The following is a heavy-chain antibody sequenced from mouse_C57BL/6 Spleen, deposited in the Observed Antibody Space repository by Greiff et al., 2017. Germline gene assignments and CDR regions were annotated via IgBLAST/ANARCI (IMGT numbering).Heavy chain of an antibody. CDR1: GYTFTSYW. J-gene: IGHJ4*01. V-gene: IGHV1-72*01. D-gene: IGHD1-1*01. Sequence: QVQLKQPGAELVKPGASVKLSCKASGYTFTSYWMHWVKQRPGRGLEWIGRIDPNSGGTKYNEKFKSKATLTVDKPSSTAYMQLSSLTSEDSAVYYCAREGFITTVVAPSYAMDYWGQGTSVTVSS. CDR2: IDPNSGGT. CDR3: AREGFITTVVAPSYAMDY.